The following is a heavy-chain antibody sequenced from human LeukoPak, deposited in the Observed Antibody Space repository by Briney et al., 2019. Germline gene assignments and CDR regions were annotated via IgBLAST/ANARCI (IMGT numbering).Heavy chain of an antibody. D-gene: IGHD6-19*01. CDR1: GFTFSSYV. CDR3: AKYETWTSGRYFDY. J-gene: IGHJ4*02. CDR2: ISDSGGGT. Sequence: GGSLRLSCAASGFTFSSYVMNWVRQAPGKGLEWVSGISDSGGGTYYADSVKGRFTISRDNSKSTLYLQLDSLRAEDTALYYCAKYETWTSGRYFDYWGQGTLVTVSS. V-gene: IGHV3-23*01.